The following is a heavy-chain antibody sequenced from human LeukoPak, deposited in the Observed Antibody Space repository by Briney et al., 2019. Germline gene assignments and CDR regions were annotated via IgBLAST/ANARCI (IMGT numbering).Heavy chain of an antibody. V-gene: IGHV1-18*01. D-gene: IGHD3-22*01. CDR3: ARAPPYYYDSSGYSPLLYYYYYYMDV. Sequence: ASVKVSCKASGYTFTSYGISWVRQAPGQGLEWMGWISAYNGNTNYAQKLQGRVTMTTDTSTSTAYMELRSLRSGDTAVYYCARAPPYYYDSSGYSPLLYYYYYYMDVWGKGTTVTVSS. CDR2: ISAYNGNT. J-gene: IGHJ6*03. CDR1: GYTFTSYG.